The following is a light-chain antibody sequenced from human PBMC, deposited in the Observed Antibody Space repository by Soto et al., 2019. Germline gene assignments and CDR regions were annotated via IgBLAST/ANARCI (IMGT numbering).Light chain of an antibody. CDR1: SSDVGIYNY. CDR3: CSYAGDLAL. Sequence: QSVLTQPASVSGSPGQSITISCTGTSSDVGIYNYVSWYQHHPGKAPKLILYEVTHRPSGVSNRFSGSKSGNTASLTISGLQAEDEADYYCCSYAGDLALFGGGTKVTVL. CDR2: EVT. V-gene: IGLV2-14*01. J-gene: IGLJ2*01.